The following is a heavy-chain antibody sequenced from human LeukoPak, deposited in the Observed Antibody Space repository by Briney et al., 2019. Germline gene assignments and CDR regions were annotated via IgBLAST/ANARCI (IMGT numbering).Heavy chain of an antibody. D-gene: IGHD3-10*01. CDR2: IRSKAHGGTT. CDR3: TGSSYWDGPGSYEDY. Sequence: SGGSLRLSCTASGFISGDYAMNWVRQAPGKGLEWVGFIRSKAHGGTTEYAASVKGRFSIAKDDSKSIAYLQRNSLKPEDTAVYYCTGSSYWDGPGSYEDYWGQGTLVTVSS. CDR1: GFISGDYA. J-gene: IGHJ4*02. V-gene: IGHV3-49*04.